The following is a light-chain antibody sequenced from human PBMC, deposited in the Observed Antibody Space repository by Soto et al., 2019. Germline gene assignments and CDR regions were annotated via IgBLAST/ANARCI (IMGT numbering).Light chain of an antibody. Sequence: EVATTQPPLFLPVTLGQPSSISCSFSQSLPHSDGNTYSTGLQQSPGQSPRRLIYKASNRDSGVPDRFSGSGPGTDFTLKISRVEAEDVAVYYCMQGTHWPWTFGQGTKVDIK. J-gene: IGKJ1*01. CDR2: KAS. CDR3: MQGTHWPWT. CDR1: QSLPHSDGNTY. V-gene: IGKV2-30*02.